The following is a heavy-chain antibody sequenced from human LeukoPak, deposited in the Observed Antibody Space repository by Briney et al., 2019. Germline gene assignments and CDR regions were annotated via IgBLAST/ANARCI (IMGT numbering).Heavy chain of an antibody. CDR2: ISAHNGNT. Sequence: ASVKVSCKSSVYSFTNYGIIWVRPTPGQGLQWMGWISAHNGNTNYAQKLQGRVTLTTDTSTSTVYMELRSLTSDDTAVYYCARAETTLLLNYWGQGTLVTVSS. D-gene: IGHD4-11*01. CDR3: ARAETTLLLNY. V-gene: IGHV1-18*01. CDR1: VYSFTNYG. J-gene: IGHJ4*02.